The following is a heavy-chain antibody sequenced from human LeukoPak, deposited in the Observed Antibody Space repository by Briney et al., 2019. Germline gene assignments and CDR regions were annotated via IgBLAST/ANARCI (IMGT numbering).Heavy chain of an antibody. J-gene: IGHJ4*02. V-gene: IGHV4-4*07. D-gene: IGHD6-13*01. CDR1: GGSISSYY. CDR2: IYTSGST. Sequence: SETLSLTCTVSGGSISSYYWSWIRQPAGKGLEWIGRIYTSGSTNYNPSLKSRVTMSVDTSKNQFSLKLSSVTAAGTAVYYCARAKYSSSWYPVGYFDYWGQGTLVTVSS. CDR3: ARAKYSSSWYPVGYFDY.